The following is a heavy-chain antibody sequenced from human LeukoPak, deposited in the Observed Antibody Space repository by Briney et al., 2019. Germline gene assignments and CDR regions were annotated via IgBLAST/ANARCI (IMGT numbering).Heavy chain of an antibody. CDR3: AKLPLQDYRGNWFDP. D-gene: IGHD4-11*01. J-gene: IGHJ5*02. V-gene: IGHV3-23*01. Sequence: PGGSLRLSCAASGFTFSSYAMSWVRQAPGKGLEWVSAISGSGGSTYYADSVKGRFTISRDNSKNTLYLQVNSLRAEDTAVYYCAKLPLQDYRGNWFDPWGQGTLVTVSS. CDR1: GFTFSSYA. CDR2: ISGSGGST.